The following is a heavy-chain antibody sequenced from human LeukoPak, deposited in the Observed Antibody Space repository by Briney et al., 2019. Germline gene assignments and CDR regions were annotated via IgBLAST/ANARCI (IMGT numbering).Heavy chain of an antibody. D-gene: IGHD3-3*01. CDR3: ARYWSGFDY. J-gene: IGHJ4*02. CDR2: IYYSGTT. CDR1: GVSISNHY. Sequence: PSETLSLTCTVSGVSISNHYSSWIRQPPGKGLEWIGYIYYSGTTNYNPSLNSRVTISLDTSKKQFSLNLRSVTAADTAVYFCARYWSGFDYWGQGTLVTVSS. V-gene: IGHV4-59*08.